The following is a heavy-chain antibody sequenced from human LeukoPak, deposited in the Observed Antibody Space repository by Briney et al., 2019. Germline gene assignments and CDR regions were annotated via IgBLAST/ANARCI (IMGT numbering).Heavy chain of an antibody. CDR1: GFTFDDYA. V-gene: IGHV3-7*01. D-gene: IGHD2-2*02. CDR2: IKQDGSEK. Sequence: PGRSLRLSCAASGFTFDDYAMHWVRQAPGKGLEWVANIKQDGSEKYYVDSVKGRFTISRDNAKNSLYLQMNSLRAEDTAVYYCARARRWVATPFDYWGQGTLVTVSS. J-gene: IGHJ4*02. CDR3: ARARRWVATPFDY.